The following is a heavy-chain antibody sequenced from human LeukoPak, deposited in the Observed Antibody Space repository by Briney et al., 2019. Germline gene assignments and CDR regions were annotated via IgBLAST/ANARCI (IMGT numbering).Heavy chain of an antibody. V-gene: IGHV4-38-2*01. CDR3: ASRVTVAAAKNFDS. Sequence: SETLSLTCDVSGYSINSGFYWGWIRRPPGKGLEWIASIYHSGSTYYNPSLKSRATTSVDASENQFSLKVTSVTAADTAVYYCASRVTVAAAKNFDSWGQGTLVTVSS. CDR2: IYHSGST. CDR1: GYSINSGFY. J-gene: IGHJ4*02. D-gene: IGHD2-15*01.